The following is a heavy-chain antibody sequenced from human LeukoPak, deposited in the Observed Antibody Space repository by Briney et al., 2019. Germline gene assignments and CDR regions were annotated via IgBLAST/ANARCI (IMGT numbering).Heavy chain of an antibody. CDR2: INPNSGGT. J-gene: IGHJ4*02. CDR3: ARTHDYGDYGIDY. D-gene: IGHD4-17*01. Sequence: ASVKVSCKASGYTFTGYYMHWVRQAPGQGLEWMGRINPNSGGTNYAQKFQGRVTMTRDTSISTAYMELSRLRSDDTAVYYCARTHDYGDYGIDYWGQGTLVTVSS. V-gene: IGHV1-2*06. CDR1: GYTFTGYY.